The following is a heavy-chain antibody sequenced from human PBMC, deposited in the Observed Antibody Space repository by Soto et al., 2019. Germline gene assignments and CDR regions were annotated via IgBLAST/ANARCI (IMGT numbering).Heavy chain of an antibody. CDR2: IYSGGST. CDR1: GFTVSSNY. V-gene: IGHV3-53*01. Sequence: GGSLRLSCAASGFTVSSNYMSWVRQAPGKGLEWVSLIYSGGSTYYADSVKGRFTISRDNSKNTLYLQMNSLRAEDTAVYFCAGDRGAAAPGNYGYWGQGPRVTASS. D-gene: IGHD6-13*01. J-gene: IGHJ4*02. CDR3: AGDRGAAAPGNYGY.